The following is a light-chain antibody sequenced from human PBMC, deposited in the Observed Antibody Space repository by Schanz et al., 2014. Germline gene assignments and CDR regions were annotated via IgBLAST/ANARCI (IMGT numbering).Light chain of an antibody. CDR3: QQYNNWRT. CDR1: QSVTTN. V-gene: IGKV3D-15*01. CDR2: DAS. Sequence: EIVMTQSPVTLSVSPGERVTLSCRATQSVTTNVAWYQQKAGQAPRLLIYDASRRATGIPDRFSGSGSGTEFTLTISSLQSEDFAVYYCQQYNNWRTFGQGTKVEIK. J-gene: IGKJ1*01.